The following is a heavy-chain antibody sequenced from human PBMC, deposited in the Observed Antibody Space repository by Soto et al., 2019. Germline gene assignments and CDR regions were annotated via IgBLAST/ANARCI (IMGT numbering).Heavy chain of an antibody. V-gene: IGHV3-30*03. J-gene: IGHJ4*02. D-gene: IGHD6-13*01. CDR1: GFTFSSYG. Sequence: QVQLVESGGGVVQPGRSLRLSCAASGFTFSSYGMHWVRQAPGKGLEWVAVISYDGSNKYYADSVKGRFTISRDNSKNTLFLQMNSLRAQDTAVYYCARFAAAGRRETPRDYWGQGTLVTVSS. CDR3: ARFAAAGRRETPRDY. CDR2: ISYDGSNK.